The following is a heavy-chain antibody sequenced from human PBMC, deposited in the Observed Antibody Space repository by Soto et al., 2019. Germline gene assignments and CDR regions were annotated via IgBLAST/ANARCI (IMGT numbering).Heavy chain of an antibody. V-gene: IGHV1-58*01. J-gene: IGHJ4*02. D-gene: IGHD5-12*01. Sequence: ASVKVSCKTSGFMFTSSAAQWVRQARGQRLEWIGWLVVGSGKTHYAQHFQERVTLTRDMSTGTAYMELSSLRSEDTAVYYCESGEMATLDYWGQGTLVTVSS. CDR2: LVVGSGKT. CDR1: GFMFTSSA. CDR3: ESGEMATLDY.